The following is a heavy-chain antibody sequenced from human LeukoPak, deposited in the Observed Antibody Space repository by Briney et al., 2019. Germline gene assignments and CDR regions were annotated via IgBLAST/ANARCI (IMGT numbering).Heavy chain of an antibody. CDR3: AKNRVGANYFDY. Sequence: GGSLRLSCAASGFTFSSYSMNWVRQAPGKGLEWVAVISYDGSNKYYADSVKGRFTISRDNSKNTLYLQMNSLRAEDTAVYYCAKNRVGANYFDYWGQGTLVTVSS. CDR2: ISYDGSNK. V-gene: IGHV3-30*18. CDR1: GFTFSSYS. D-gene: IGHD1-26*01. J-gene: IGHJ4*02.